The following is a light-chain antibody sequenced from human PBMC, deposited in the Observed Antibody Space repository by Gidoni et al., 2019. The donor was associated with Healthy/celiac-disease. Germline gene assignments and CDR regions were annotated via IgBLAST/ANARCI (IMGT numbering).Light chain of an antibody. CDR3: AAWDDSLSGRV. CDR2: SNN. J-gene: IGLJ3*02. Sequence: SASGTPGQRVTISCSGSSSNIGSNYVYWYQQLPGTAPKLLIYSNNQRPSGVPDRFSGSKSGTSASLAISGLRSEDEADYYCAAWDDSLSGRVFGGGTKLTVL. CDR1: SSNIGSNY. V-gene: IGLV1-47*02.